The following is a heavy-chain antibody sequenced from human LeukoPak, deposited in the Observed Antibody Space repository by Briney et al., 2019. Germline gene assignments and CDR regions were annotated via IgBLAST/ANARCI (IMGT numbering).Heavy chain of an antibody. J-gene: IGHJ5*02. Sequence: PETLSLTCTVSGGSISSSSYYWGWIRQPPGKGLEWIGSIYYSGSTYYNPSLKSRVTISVDTSKNQFSLKLSSVTAADTAVYYCARYIAARQSWFELWGQGTLVTVSS. D-gene: IGHD6-6*01. CDR3: ARYIAARQSWFEL. CDR2: IYYSGST. V-gene: IGHV4-39*01. CDR1: GGSISSSSYY.